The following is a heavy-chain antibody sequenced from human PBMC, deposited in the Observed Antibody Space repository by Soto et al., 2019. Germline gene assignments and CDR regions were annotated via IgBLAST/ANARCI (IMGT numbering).Heavy chain of an antibody. Sequence: QVQLQQSGPRLLKPSETLSLTCTVSSGPDRSHHWRWIRQPPGRGLEWIGYVYYTGDTAYNPSLRSRVSVSADASTNDISLTLSSVTAADTAVYYCVRQGIDYLHGLVDVWGKGTKVSVSS. CDR2: VYYTGDT. V-gene: IGHV4-59*08. CDR1: SGPDRSHH. J-gene: IGHJ6*04. CDR3: VRQGIDYLHGLVDV. D-gene: IGHD4-17*01.